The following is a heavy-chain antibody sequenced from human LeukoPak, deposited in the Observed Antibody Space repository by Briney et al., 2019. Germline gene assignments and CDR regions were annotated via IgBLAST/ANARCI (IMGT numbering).Heavy chain of an antibody. J-gene: IGHJ4*02. CDR3: AKDLAASSGWYRGDY. V-gene: IGHV3-23*01. CDR2: ISGSGGST. CDR1: GFTFSSYA. Sequence: PGGSLRLSCAASGFTFSSYAMSWVRQAPGKGLEWVSAISGSGGSTYYADSVKGRFTISRDNSKNTLYLQMNSLRAEDTAVYYCAKDLAASSGWYRGDYWGQGTLVTVSS. D-gene: IGHD6-19*01.